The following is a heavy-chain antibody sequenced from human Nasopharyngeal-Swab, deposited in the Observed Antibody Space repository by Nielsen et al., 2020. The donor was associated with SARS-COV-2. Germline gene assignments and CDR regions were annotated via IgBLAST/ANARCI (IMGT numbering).Heavy chain of an antibody. CDR1: GFTVSSNY. J-gene: IGHJ4*02. V-gene: IGHV3-53*01. CDR2: IYSGGST. Sequence: GESLKISCAASGFTVSSNYMSWVRQAPGKGLEWVSVIYSGGSTYYADSVKGRFTISSDNSKNTRYLQMNSLRAEDTAVYYCAKDLFGIAAPLWGQGTLVTVSS. CDR3: AKDLFGIAAPL. D-gene: IGHD6-13*01.